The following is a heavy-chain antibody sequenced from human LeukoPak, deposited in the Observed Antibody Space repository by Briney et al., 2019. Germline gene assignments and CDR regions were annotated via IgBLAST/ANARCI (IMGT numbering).Heavy chain of an antibody. CDR3: ARDRRGSYSGDALDI. J-gene: IGHJ3*02. CDR1: RFTFNSYS. V-gene: IGHV3-21*01. Sequence: GCSMRLSRAASRFTFNSYSMNWVRKATGKGLEWVSSISSSSSYIYYADSVKGRFTISRDNAKNSLYLQMNSLRAEDTAVYYCARDRRGSYSGDALDIWGQGTMVTVSS. CDR2: ISSSSSYI. D-gene: IGHD1-26*01.